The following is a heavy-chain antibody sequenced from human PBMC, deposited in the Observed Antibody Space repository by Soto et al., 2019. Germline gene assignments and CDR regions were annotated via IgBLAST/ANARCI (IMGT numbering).Heavy chain of an antibody. CDR3: ANYRLTTSGQRFSFDS. J-gene: IGHJ4*02. Sequence: DVNLLQSGGGSAQPGWPLLLSCATSGFTFITYAMTWIRQVPGRGLQWVSTILPNETGFYTVSVKGRFTISRDNYRGIVYLPMNAPWVEDAAIYYCANYRLTTSGQRFSFDSWVQGSPVTVSS. CDR1: GFTFITYA. CDR2: ILPNETG. V-gene: IGHV3-23*01.